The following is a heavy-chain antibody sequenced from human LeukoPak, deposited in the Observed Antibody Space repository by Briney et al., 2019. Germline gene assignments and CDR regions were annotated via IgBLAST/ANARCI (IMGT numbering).Heavy chain of an antibody. V-gene: IGHV4-39*01. CDR2: IYYSGST. CDR1: GGSISSSSYY. CDR3: ARRVTVTTYYFDY. Sequence: SETLSLTCTVSGGSISSSSYYWGWIRQPPGKGLEWIGSIYYSGSTYYNPSLKSRVTISVDTSKNQFSLKLSSVTAADTAVYYCARRVTVTTYYFDYRGQGTLVTVSS. D-gene: IGHD4-17*01. J-gene: IGHJ4*02.